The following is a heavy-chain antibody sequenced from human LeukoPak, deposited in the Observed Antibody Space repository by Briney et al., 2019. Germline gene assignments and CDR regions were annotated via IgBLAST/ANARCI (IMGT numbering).Heavy chain of an antibody. J-gene: IGHJ4*02. CDR1: GASISSYY. Sequence: PETLSLTCTVSGASISSYYWSWTRQPPGKGLEWIGYMHHSGTTKYNPSFKSRVTISVDTSKNQISLKLSSVTAADTAVYYCAKELWGTHDYWGQGTLVTVSS. CDR3: AKELWGTHDY. CDR2: MHHSGTT. D-gene: IGHD3-16*01. V-gene: IGHV4-59*01.